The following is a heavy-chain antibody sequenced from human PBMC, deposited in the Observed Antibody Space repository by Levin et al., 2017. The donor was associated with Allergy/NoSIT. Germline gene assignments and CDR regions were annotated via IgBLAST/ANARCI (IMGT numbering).Heavy chain of an antibody. CDR2: VYYTGST. CDR1: GASITSYY. V-gene: IGHV4-59*01. D-gene: IGHD1-26*01. J-gene: IGHJ4*02. CDR3: AKVGEGGLLDY. Sequence: MASETLSLTCTVSGASITSYYWTWIRQPPGKGLEWIGYVYYTGSTNYNPSLKSRVTMSLDTSKNQFSLKLSSVTAADTAVYYCAKVGEGGLLDYWGQGSLVTVSS.